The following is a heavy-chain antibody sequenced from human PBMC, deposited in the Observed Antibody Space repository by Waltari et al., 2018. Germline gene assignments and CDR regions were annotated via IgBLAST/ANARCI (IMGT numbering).Heavy chain of an antibody. Sequence: QVQLVESGGGVVQPGRSLRLSCAAPAFTYRTSIIQWVRQAPGKGLEWVAAMSYDGFSKYYADSVKGRFSIGRDDSQNTVYLQANSLTTEDTAVYYCGREGGTSGYSGYLDTWGQGTLVTVSS. J-gene: IGHJ4*02. CDR1: AFTYRTSI. CDR2: MSYDGFSK. CDR3: GREGGTSGYSGYLDT. V-gene: IGHV3-30*01. D-gene: IGHD2-15*01.